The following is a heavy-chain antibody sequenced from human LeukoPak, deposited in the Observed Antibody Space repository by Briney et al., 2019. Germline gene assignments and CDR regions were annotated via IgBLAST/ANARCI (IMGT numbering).Heavy chain of an antibody. J-gene: IGHJ6*03. V-gene: IGHV4-39*07. Sequence: SETLSLTCTVSGGSISSSSYYWGWVRQPPGKGLEWIGSIYYSGSTYYNPSLKSRVTISVDTSKNQFSLKLSSVTAADTAVYYCARWKRVRGVIMNYYMDVWGKGTRSPSP. D-gene: IGHD3-10*01. CDR1: GGSISSSSYY. CDR3: ARWKRVRGVIMNYYMDV. CDR2: IYYSGST.